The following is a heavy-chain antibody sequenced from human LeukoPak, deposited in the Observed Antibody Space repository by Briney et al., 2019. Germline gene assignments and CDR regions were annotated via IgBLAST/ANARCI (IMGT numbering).Heavy chain of an antibody. D-gene: IGHD3-10*01. CDR1: GGSISSYY. Sequence: SETLSLTCTVSGGSISSYYWSWIRQPPGKGLEWIGYIYYSGSTNYNPSPKSRVTISVDTSKNQFSLKLSSVTAADTAVYYCAREEVTMVRGVIITHFDYWGQGTLVTVSS. CDR3: AREEVTMVRGVIITHFDY. J-gene: IGHJ4*02. V-gene: IGHV4-59*01. CDR2: IYYSGST.